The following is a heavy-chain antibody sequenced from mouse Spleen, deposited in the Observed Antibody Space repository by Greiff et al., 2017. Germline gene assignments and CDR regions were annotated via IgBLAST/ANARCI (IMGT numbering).Heavy chain of an antibody. V-gene: IGHV1-75*01. Sequence: VKLMESGPELVKPGASVKISCKASGYTFTDYYINWVKQRPGQGLEWIGWIFPGSGSTYYNEKFKGKATLTVDKSSSTAYMLLSSLTSEDSAVYFCARRSYYDYPLYAMDYWGQGTSVTVSS. J-gene: IGHJ4*01. CDR1: GYTFTDYY. CDR3: ARRSYYDYPLYAMDY. CDR2: IFPGSGST. D-gene: IGHD2-4*01.